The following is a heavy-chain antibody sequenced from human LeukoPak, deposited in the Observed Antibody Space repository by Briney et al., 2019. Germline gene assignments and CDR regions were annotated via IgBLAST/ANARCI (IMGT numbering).Heavy chain of an antibody. CDR1: GGSISSFY. Sequence: PSETLSLTCTVSGGSISSFYWSWIRQPPGKGLEWIGEVNHSGRANCNPSLKSRATITADTSKNQFSLKVTSVTAADTATYYCARHLTGERAFDIWGQGTLVTVSS. CDR3: ARHLTGERAFDI. J-gene: IGHJ3*02. V-gene: IGHV4-34*01. CDR2: VNHSGRA. D-gene: IGHD7-27*01.